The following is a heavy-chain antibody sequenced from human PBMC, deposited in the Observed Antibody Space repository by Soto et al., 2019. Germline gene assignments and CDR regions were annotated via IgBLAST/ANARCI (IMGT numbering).Heavy chain of an antibody. J-gene: IGHJ3*02. CDR3: ATPAAVATSDAFDI. V-gene: IGHV1-24*01. CDR1: GYTLTELS. D-gene: IGHD5-12*01. Sequence: GASVKVSCKVSGYTLTELSMHWVRQAPGKGLGWMGGFDPEDGETIYAQKFQGRVTMTEDTSTDTAYMELSSLRSEDTAVYYCATPAAVATSDAFDIWGQGTMVTVSS. CDR2: FDPEDGET.